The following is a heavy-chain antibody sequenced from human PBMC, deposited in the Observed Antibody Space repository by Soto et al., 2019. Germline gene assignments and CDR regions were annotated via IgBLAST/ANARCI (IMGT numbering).Heavy chain of an antibody. CDR2: ISYDGSNK. CDR1: GFTFSSYG. CDR3: AKDGPYYYDSSGYYGPFEY. D-gene: IGHD3-22*01. V-gene: IGHV3-30*18. Sequence: PGGSLRLSCAASGFTFSSYGIHWVRQAPGKGLEWVALISYDGSNKYYADSVKGRFTISRDNSKNTLYLQMNSLRAEDTAMYYCAKDGPYYYDSSGYYGPFEYWGQGTLVTASS. J-gene: IGHJ4*02.